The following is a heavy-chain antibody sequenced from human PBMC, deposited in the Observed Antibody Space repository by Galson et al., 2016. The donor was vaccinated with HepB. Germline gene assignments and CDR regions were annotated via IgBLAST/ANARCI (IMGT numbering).Heavy chain of an antibody. V-gene: IGHV3-30*04. Sequence: SLRLSCAASGFTFGSHAMHWVRQAPGKGLEWVAVISYDGSNKYYADSVKGRFTISRDNSKNTLYLQMNSLRPEDTAVCFCARGSPSGGFLEWGPKRSPRIHTQDGFDIWGQGTMVTVSS. D-gene: IGHD3-3*01. CDR1: GFTFGSHA. CDR3: ARGSPSGGFLEWGPKRSPRIHTQDGFDI. J-gene: IGHJ3*02. CDR2: ISYDGSNK.